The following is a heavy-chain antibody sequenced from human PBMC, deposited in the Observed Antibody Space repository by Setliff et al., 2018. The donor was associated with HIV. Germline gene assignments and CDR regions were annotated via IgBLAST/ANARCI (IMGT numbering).Heavy chain of an antibody. D-gene: IGHD2-2*01. Sequence: ASVKVSCKASGYTFTNVDIHWLRRATGQGLEWMGWMNPNSGVSGYAEKFQGRVTMTRDTSTSTVYMELSSLRSEDTAVYYCARDCSSTSCPGSFNYYYYYYYMDVWGKGTTVTVSS. CDR1: GYTFTNVD. V-gene: IGHV1-8*01. CDR3: ARDCSSTSCPGSFNYYYYYYYMDV. CDR2: MNPNSGVS. J-gene: IGHJ6*03.